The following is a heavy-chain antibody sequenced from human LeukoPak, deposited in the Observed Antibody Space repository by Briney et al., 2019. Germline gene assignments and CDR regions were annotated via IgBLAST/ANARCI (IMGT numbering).Heavy chain of an antibody. D-gene: IGHD3-3*01. J-gene: IGHJ6*03. Sequence: SETLSLTCAVYGGSFSGYYWSWIRQPPGKGLEWIGEINHSGSTNYNPSLKSRVTISVDTSKNQFSLKLSSVTAADTAVYCCARGWAITIFGVVDYYYYMDVWGKGTTVTVSS. CDR3: ARGWAITIFGVVDYYYYMDV. CDR1: GGSFSGYY. V-gene: IGHV4-34*01. CDR2: INHSGST.